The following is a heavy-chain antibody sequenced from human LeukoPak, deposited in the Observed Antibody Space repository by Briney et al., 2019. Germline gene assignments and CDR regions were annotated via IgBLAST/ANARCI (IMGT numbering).Heavy chain of an antibody. V-gene: IGHV4-34*01. D-gene: IGHD6-6*01. Sequence: SETLSLTCAVYGGSFSGYYWSWIRQPPGKGLEWIGEINHSGSTNYNPSLKSRLAISVDTSKNQFSLKLNSVTAADTAVYYCARGQEYSSPSAGFDYWGQGTLVTVSS. CDR3: ARGQEYSSPSAGFDY. J-gene: IGHJ4*02. CDR2: INHSGST. CDR1: GGSFSGYY.